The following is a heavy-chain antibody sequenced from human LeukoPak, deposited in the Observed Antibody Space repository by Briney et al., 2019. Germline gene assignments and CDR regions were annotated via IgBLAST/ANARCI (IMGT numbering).Heavy chain of an antibody. J-gene: IGHJ6*02. CDR1: GFTFSNYW. CDR2: INSDGSTT. CDR3: TRGGLCPNGVCYGSYHYGMDV. D-gene: IGHD2-8*01. V-gene: IGHV3-74*01. Sequence: GGSLRLSCAASGFTFSNYWMHWVRQAPGKGLVWVSRINSDGSTTSYADSVKGRFTISRDDGESTLYLQMNSLRAEDTAVYFCTRGGLCPNGVCYGSYHYGMDVWGQGTTVTVSS.